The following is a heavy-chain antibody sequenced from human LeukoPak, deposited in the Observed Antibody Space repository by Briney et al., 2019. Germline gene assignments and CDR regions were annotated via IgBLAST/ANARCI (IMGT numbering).Heavy chain of an antibody. CDR1: GFTFSSYA. CDR3: ARGGSYGSDAFDV. D-gene: IGHD5-18*01. V-gene: IGHV3-23*01. CDR2: ISGSGGST. Sequence: PGGSLRLSCAASGFTFSSYAMSWVRQAPGKGLEWVSAISGSGGSTYYADSVKGRFTISRDNSKNTLYLQMNSLRAEDTAVYYCARGGSYGSDAFDVWGQGTMVTVSS. J-gene: IGHJ3*01.